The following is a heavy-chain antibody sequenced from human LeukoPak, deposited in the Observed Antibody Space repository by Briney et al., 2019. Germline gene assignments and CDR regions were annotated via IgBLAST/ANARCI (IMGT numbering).Heavy chain of an antibody. V-gene: IGHV3-48*02. CDR2: ISSSSSTT. J-gene: IGHJ4*02. CDR3: ARLSTVATPGFDY. Sequence: GGSLRLSCAASGFTFSSHSMNWVRQAPGKGLEWVSYISSSSSTTYYADSVKGRFTISRDNAKNSLYLQMNSPTDEDTAVYYCARLSTVATPGFDYWGQGSLVTVSS. D-gene: IGHD4-23*01. CDR1: GFTFSSHS.